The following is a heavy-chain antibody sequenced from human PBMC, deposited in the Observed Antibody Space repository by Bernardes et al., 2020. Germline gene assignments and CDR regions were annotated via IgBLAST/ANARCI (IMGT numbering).Heavy chain of an antibody. J-gene: IGHJ5*02. D-gene: IGHD1-26*01. CDR1: GFTFSSYS. V-gene: IGHV3-48*01. CDR2: IISSSNTI. CDR3: ARARRGSYENWFDP. Sequence: GALRLSCAASGFTFSSYSMNWVRQAPGKGLQWVSYIISSSNTIYYADSVKGRFTISRDNAKNSLYLQMNSLRAEDTAVYYCARARRGSYENWFDPWGQGTLVTVSS.